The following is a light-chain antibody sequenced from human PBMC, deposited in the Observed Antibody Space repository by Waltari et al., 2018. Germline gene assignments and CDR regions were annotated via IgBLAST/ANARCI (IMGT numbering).Light chain of an antibody. CDR3: QQYGTLPAT. V-gene: IGKV3-20*01. J-gene: IGKJ1*01. CDR1: QSVSRT. Sequence: DIVLTQSLGSLSLSPGERATLSCRASQSVSRTLAWYQQKPGQAPRLLIYDASSRATRIPDRFSGSGSGTDFSLTISRLAPEDFAVYYCQQYGTLPATFGQGTKVEIK. CDR2: DAS.